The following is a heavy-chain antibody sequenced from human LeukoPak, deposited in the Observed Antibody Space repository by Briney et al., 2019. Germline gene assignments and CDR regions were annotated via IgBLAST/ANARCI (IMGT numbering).Heavy chain of an antibody. D-gene: IGHD2-15*01. CDR3: AKVDCSGGSCYYPDY. CDR2: ISGSGGST. Sequence: GGSPRLSCAASGFTFSSYAMSWVRQAPGKGLEWVSAISGSGGSTYYADSVKGRFTISRDNSKNTLYLQMNSLRSEDTAVYYCAKVDCSGGSCYYPDYWGQGTLVTVSS. V-gene: IGHV3-23*01. CDR1: GFTFSSYA. J-gene: IGHJ4*02.